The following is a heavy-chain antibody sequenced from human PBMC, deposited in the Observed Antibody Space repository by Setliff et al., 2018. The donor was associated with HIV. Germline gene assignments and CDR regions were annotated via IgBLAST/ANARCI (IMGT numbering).Heavy chain of an antibody. CDR1: GYSISSGYY. J-gene: IGHJ6*02. CDR3: ARVETTVRGATYAMDV. CDR2: IYHSGST. V-gene: IGHV4-38-2*02. Sequence: PSETLSLTCTVSGYSISSGYYWGWIRQPPGKGLEWIGSIYHSGSTYYNPPFKSRVTISVDTSKNQLSLNLTSVTAADTAVYYCARVETTVRGATYAMDVWGQGTTVTVSS. D-gene: IGHD3-10*01.